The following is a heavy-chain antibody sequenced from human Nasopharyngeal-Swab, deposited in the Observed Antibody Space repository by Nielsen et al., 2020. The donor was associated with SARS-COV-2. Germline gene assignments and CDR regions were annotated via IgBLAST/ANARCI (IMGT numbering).Heavy chain of an antibody. J-gene: IGHJ4*02. V-gene: IGHV3-64D*06. D-gene: IGHD6-13*01. CDR1: GFTFSNYA. Sequence: GVLKISRSASGFTFSNYAMHWVRQAPGKGLEYVSAISSIGVASYYADSVKGRFTISRDNSKSTLYLQMSSLRAEDTAIYYCVKDISGSWGFDFWGQGTLVTVSS. CDR2: ISSIGVAS. CDR3: VKDISGSWGFDF.